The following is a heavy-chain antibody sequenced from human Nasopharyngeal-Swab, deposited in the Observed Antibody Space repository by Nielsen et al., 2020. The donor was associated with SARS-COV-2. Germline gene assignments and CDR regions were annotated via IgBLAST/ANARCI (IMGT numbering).Heavy chain of an antibody. D-gene: IGHD2-15*01. CDR2: IYYSGKT. J-gene: IGHJ6*02. CDR1: GGSINTITYY. CDR3: ARQGALYCSGGSCYLSHYYYYGMDV. V-gene: IGHV4-39*01. Sequence: GSLRLSCTVSGGSINTITYYWGWIRQPPGKGLEWIGSIYYSGKTYDNPSLKSRVTISIDTSKNQFSLKLSSVTAADTAVYYCARQGALYCSGGSCYLSHYYYYGMDVWGQGTTVTVSS.